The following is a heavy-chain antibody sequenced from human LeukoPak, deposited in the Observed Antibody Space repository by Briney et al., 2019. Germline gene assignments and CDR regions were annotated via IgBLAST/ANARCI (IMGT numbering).Heavy chain of an antibody. CDR3: ARSGSSKLNWFDP. CDR2: IYYSGST. V-gene: IGHV4-39*07. Sequence: PSETLSLTCTVSGGSISSSSYYWGWIRQPPGKGLEWIASIYYSGSTNYNPSLKSRVTMSVDTSKNQFSLKLSSVTAADTAVYYCARSGSSKLNWFDPWGQGTLVTVSS. J-gene: IGHJ5*02. CDR1: GGSISSSSYY. D-gene: IGHD1-26*01.